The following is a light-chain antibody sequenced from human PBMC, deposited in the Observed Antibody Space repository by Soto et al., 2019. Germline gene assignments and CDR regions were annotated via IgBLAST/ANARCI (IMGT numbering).Light chain of an antibody. Sequence: EIVMTQSPATLSVSPGERATLSCRSSQSVSSNLAWYQQKPGQAPRLIIYGASTRATGIPARFSGSGSGTEFTLTISILQSEDFAVYYCQQYNNWPLFGPGTKVHIK. CDR3: QQYNNWPL. CDR2: GAS. V-gene: IGKV3-15*01. CDR1: QSVSSN. J-gene: IGKJ3*01.